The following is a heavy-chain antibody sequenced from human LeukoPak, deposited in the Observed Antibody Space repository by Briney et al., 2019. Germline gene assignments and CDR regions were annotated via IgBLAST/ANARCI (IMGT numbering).Heavy chain of an antibody. CDR2: INAGHGNT. J-gene: IGHJ6*03. D-gene: IGHD2-8*01. Sequence: ASVKVSCKASGYTFTSYAMHWVRQAPGQRLERMGWINAGHGNTKYSQEFQGRVTITRDTSISTAYMELSRLRSDDTAVYYCARAPNRYYYYYMDVWGKGTTVTVSS. CDR3: ARAPNRYYYYYMDV. V-gene: IGHV1-3*01. CDR1: GYTFTSYA.